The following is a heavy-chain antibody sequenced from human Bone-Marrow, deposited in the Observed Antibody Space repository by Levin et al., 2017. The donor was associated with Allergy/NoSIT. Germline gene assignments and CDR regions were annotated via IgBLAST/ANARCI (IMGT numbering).Heavy chain of an antibody. CDR3: ARDPGAIPTESFDI. CDR1: GFTLTDYY. J-gene: IGHJ3*02. V-gene: IGHV3-11*01. Sequence: RPGGSLRLSCEASGFTLTDYYMSWIRQSPGKGLEWLSHISSSGATINYAESVRGRFTISRDSAQNSLYLELRNLRVEDTATYYCARDPGAIPTESFDIWGQGTLLTVSS. D-gene: IGHD2-2*02. CDR2: ISSSGATI.